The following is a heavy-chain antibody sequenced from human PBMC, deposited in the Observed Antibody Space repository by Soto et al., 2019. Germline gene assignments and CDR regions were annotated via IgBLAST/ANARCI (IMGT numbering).Heavy chain of an antibody. D-gene: IGHD3-3*01. CDR2: INAGNGNT. V-gene: IGHV1-3*01. CDR3: ARRHYDFWSGYNPFDY. Sequence: ASVKVSCKASGYTFTSYAMHWVRQAPGQRLEWMGWINAGNGNTKYSQKFQGRVTITRDTSASTAYMELSSLRSEDTAVYYCARRHYDFWSGYNPFDYWGQGTLVTDSS. CDR1: GYTFTSYA. J-gene: IGHJ4*02.